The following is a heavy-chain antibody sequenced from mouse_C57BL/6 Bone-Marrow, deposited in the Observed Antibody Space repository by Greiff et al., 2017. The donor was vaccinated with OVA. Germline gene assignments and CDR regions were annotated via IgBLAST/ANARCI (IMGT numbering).Heavy chain of an antibody. CDR1: GYTFTSYW. CDR3: ARGGNSNWYFDV. V-gene: IGHV1-61*01. D-gene: IGHD2-1*01. Sequence: QVQLQQPGAELVRPGSSVKLSCKASGYTFTSYWMDWVKQRPGQGLEWIGNIYPSDSETHYNQKFKDKATLTVDKSSSTAYMQLSSLTSEDSAVYYCARGGNSNWYFDVWGTGTTVTVSS. CDR2: IYPSDSET. J-gene: IGHJ1*03.